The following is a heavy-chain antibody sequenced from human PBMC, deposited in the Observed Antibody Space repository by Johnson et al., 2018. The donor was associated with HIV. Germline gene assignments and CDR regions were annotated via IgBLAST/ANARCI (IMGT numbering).Heavy chain of an antibody. CDR1: GFNFDDHG. CDR2: IKWNGGST. Sequence: VESGGAVVRPGGSLRLSCAASGFNFDDHGMSWVRQAPGKGLEWVSGIKWNGGSTGYADSVKGRFTISRDNAKNSLYLQMNSLRAEDTALYYCARSVGYYDSSGYYYVDAFDIWGQGTMVTVSS. CDR3: ARSVGYYDSSGYYYVDAFDI. V-gene: IGHV3-20*04. D-gene: IGHD3-22*01. J-gene: IGHJ3*02.